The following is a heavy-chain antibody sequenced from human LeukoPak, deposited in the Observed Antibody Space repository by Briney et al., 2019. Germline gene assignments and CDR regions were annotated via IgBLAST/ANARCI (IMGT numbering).Heavy chain of an antibody. D-gene: IGHD3-22*01. CDR3: ARGRQEVSMIVVVMTAVSYYLDV. Sequence: PSETLSLTCAVYGGSFSGYYWTWIRQAPGKGLEWIGEINPSGRISYNPSLKSRLTISVDASKNQFSLNLRSLTAADTALYYCARGRQEVSMIVVVMTAVSYYLDVWGKGTTVTVS. J-gene: IGHJ6*03. CDR1: GGSFSGYY. V-gene: IGHV4-34*01. CDR2: INPSGRI.